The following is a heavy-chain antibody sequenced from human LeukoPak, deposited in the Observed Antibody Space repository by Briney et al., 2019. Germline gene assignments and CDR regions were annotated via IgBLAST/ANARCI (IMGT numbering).Heavy chain of an antibody. J-gene: IGHJ3*02. CDR3: ARGGYSYALDAFDI. V-gene: IGHV3-21*01. CDR2: ISSSSSYI. D-gene: IGHD5-18*01. CDR1: GFTFSSYS. Sequence: PGGSLRLSCAASGFTFSSYSMNWVRQAPGKGLEWVSSISSSSSYIYYADSVKGRFTISRDNAKNSLYLQMNSLRAEDAAVYYCARGGYSYALDAFDIWGQGTMVTVSS.